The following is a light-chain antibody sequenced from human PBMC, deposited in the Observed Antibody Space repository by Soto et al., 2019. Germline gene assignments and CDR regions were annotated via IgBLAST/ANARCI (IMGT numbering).Light chain of an antibody. Sequence: QSALTQPASVSGSPGQSITISCTGTSSDVGGYNYVSWYQHHPGKAPKLIIYDVINRPSGVSNRFSGSKSGNTASLTISGLQAEDEADYYCTSYKSSRTFDIFGGGTKLTVL. V-gene: IGLV2-14*03. CDR2: DVI. CDR3: TSYKSSRTFDI. J-gene: IGLJ2*01. CDR1: SSDVGGYNY.